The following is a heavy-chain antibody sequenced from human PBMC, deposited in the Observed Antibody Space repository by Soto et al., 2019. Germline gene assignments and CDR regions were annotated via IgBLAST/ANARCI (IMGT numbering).Heavy chain of an antibody. D-gene: IGHD2-15*01. Sequence: GGSLRLSCAASGFTFSSYGMHWVRQAPGKGLEWVAVIWYDGSNKYYADSVKGRFTISRDNSKNTLYLQMNSLRAEDTAVYYCARDQAVAATFDYWGQGTLVTVSS. CDR3: ARDQAVAATFDY. V-gene: IGHV3-33*01. CDR1: GFTFSSYG. CDR2: IWYDGSNK. J-gene: IGHJ4*02.